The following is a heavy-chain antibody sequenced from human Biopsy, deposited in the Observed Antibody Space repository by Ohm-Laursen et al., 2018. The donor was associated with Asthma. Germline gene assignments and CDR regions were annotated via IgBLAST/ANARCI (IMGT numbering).Heavy chain of an antibody. J-gene: IGHJ6*02. V-gene: IGHV4-39*01. CDR3: VRGSSSWHHGPFHYYYGLDV. CDR2: IYYSGTT. D-gene: IGHD6-13*01. CDR1: SGSGGYMRSGNYY. Sequence: GTLSLTCSLSSGSGGYMRSGNYYWGWIRQPPGKGLEWIGSIYYSGTTYYTPSLESRVTVPAATSKNQFSLNLTSVTAADTAVYYCVRGSSSWHHGPFHYYYGLDVWGQGTTATVSS.